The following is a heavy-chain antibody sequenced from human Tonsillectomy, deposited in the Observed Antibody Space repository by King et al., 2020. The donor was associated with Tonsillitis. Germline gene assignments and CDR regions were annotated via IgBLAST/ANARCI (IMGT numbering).Heavy chain of an antibody. J-gene: IGHJ4*02. Sequence: VQLVESGGGVVQPGRSLRLSCAASGFTFSIYGMHWVRQAPGKGLEWVAVISYDGSNKYYADSVKGRFTISRDNSKNTLYLQMNSLRAEDTAVYYCAKGVETDYWGQGTLVTVSS. D-gene: IGHD3-10*01. CDR2: ISYDGSNK. V-gene: IGHV3-30*18. CDR1: GFTFSIYG. CDR3: AKGVETDY.